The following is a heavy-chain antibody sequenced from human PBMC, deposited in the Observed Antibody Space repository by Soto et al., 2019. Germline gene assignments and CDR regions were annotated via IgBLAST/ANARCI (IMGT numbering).Heavy chain of an antibody. Sequence: ASVKVSCKASGYTFTSYGISWVRQAPGQGLEWMGWISAYNGNTNYAQKLQGRVTMTTDTSTSTAYMELRSLRSDDTAVYYCARDIGGLEVATIWPNWRQGTLVTVSS. J-gene: IGHJ4*02. CDR2: ISAYNGNT. V-gene: IGHV1-18*04. D-gene: IGHD5-12*01. CDR1: GYTFTSYG. CDR3: ARDIGGLEVATIWPN.